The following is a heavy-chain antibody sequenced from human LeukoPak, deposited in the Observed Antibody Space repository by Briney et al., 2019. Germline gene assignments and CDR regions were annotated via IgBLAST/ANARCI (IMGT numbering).Heavy chain of an antibody. D-gene: IGHD2-15*01. J-gene: IGHJ4*02. CDR2: INPNSGVT. CDR1: GYTFTGYY. V-gene: IGHV1-2*02. Sequence: ASVKVSCKASGYTFTGYYMHWVRQAPGQGLEWMGWINPNSGVTNYAQKFQGRVTVTRDSSISTAYMELSRLRSDDTAVYYCARDEADIFDYWGQGTLVTVSS. CDR3: ARDEADIFDY.